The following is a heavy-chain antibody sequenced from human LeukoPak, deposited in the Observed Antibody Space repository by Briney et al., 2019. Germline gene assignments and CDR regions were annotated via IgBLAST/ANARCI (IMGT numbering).Heavy chain of an antibody. Sequence: GASVKVSCKASGYTFTSYGISWVRQAPGQGLEWMGWISAYNGNTNYAQKFQGRVTMTRNTSISTAYMELSSLRSEDTAVYYCARGPSRRGARSPTNWFDPWGQGTLVTVSS. CDR3: ARGPSRRGARSPTNWFDP. D-gene: IGHD3-10*01. CDR2: ISAYNGNT. CDR1: GYTFTSYG. J-gene: IGHJ5*02. V-gene: IGHV1-18*01.